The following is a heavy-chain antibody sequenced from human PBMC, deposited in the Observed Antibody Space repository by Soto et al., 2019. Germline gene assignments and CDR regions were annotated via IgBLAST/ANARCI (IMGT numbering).Heavy chain of an antibody. V-gene: IGHV5-51*01. CDR2: VYPSTSQA. D-gene: IGHD6-13*01. CDR1: GYKFSTYW. J-gene: IGHJ6*02. CDR3: ARLRSSWSRDGMDV. Sequence: GESLKISCKGSGYKFSTYWIAWVRQMTGKGLEFMGVVYPSTSQATYSPSFQGQVTISADKSINTAYLEWGGLKASDTAMYYCARLRSSWSRDGMDVWGQGSTVTVSS.